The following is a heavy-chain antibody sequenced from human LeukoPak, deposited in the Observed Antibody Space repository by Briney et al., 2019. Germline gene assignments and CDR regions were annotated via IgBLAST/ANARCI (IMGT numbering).Heavy chain of an antibody. Sequence: GGSLRLSCAASGFTFSSYSMNWVRQAPGKGLEWVSSISSGSSYIYYADSVKGRFTISRDNAKNSLYLQMNSLRAEDTAVYYCAKVPNYDFWSGYSHYFDYWGQGTLVTVSS. CDR3: AKVPNYDFWSGYSHYFDY. V-gene: IGHV3-21*04. J-gene: IGHJ4*02. CDR2: ISSGSSYI. CDR1: GFTFSSYS. D-gene: IGHD3-3*01.